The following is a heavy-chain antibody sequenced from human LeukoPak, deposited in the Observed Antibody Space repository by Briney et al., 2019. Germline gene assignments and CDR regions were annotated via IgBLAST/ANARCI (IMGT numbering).Heavy chain of an antibody. Sequence: PGGSLRLSCAASGFTVGSGRRMSWVRQAPGEGLEWISTIYSDDATDYGDSVKGRFTISRDNSRNTLDLQMNSLRVEDTAVYYCVRERLNNDYEAWGQGILVTVSS. J-gene: IGHJ5*02. CDR2: IYSDDAT. CDR1: GFTVGSGR. D-gene: IGHD3-22*01. CDR3: VRERLNNDYEA. V-gene: IGHV3-53*01.